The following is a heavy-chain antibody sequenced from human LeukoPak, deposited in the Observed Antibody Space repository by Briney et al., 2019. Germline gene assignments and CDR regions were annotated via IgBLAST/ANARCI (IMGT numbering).Heavy chain of an antibody. J-gene: IGHJ4*02. V-gene: IGHV3-53*01. CDR1: GFSVSNNY. CDR2: IYSGGTA. D-gene: IGHD3-16*01. CDR3: ARDDGQGGPFDY. Sequence: GGSLRLSCAVSGFSVSNNYMTWVRQAPGKGLEWVSLIYSGGTAYYADSVKGRFTISRDNSKNTLYLQMNSLRAEDTAVYYCARDDGQGGPFDYWGQGALVTVS.